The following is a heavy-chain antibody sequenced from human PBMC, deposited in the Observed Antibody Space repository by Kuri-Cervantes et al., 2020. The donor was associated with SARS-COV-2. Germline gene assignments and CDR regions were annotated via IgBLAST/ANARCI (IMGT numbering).Heavy chain of an antibody. D-gene: IGHD3-16*01. Sequence: GESLKISCAASGFTFSSYWMSWVRQAPGKGLEWVANIKQDGSEKFYVDSVKGRFTISRDNAKNTLYLQMNSLRAEDTAVYYCAREGDLTGLFDYWGQGTLVTVSS. V-gene: IGHV3-7*01. CDR3: AREGDLTGLFDY. CDR2: IKQDGSEK. J-gene: IGHJ4*02. CDR1: GFTFSSYW.